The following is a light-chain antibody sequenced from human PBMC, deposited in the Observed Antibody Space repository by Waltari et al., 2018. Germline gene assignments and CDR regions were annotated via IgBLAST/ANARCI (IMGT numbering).Light chain of an antibody. Sequence: QSVLTQPPSASGTPGQRVTISCSGTSSNTGSHSVNWYQHLPGAAPQLLIYIDNQRPSGVPDRFSGSKSGSSATLAISGLQSEDEADYYCSSWDDSLKGPLFGGGTKLTVL. V-gene: IGLV1-44*01. CDR3: SSWDDSLKGPL. CDR2: IDN. CDR1: SSNTGSHS. J-gene: IGLJ3*02.